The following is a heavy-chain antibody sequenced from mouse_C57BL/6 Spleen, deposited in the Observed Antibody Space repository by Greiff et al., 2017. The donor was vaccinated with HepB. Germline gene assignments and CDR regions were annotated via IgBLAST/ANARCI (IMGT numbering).Heavy chain of an antibody. CDR2: IYPGDGDT. CDR1: GYAFSSSW. Sequence: QVQLKESGPELVKPGASVKISCKASGYAFSSSWMNWVKQRPGKGLEWIGRIYPGDGDTNYNGKFKGKATLTADKSSSTAYMQLSSLTSEDSAVYFCARSGYSNYVAMDYWGQGTSVTVSS. V-gene: IGHV1-82*01. J-gene: IGHJ4*01. D-gene: IGHD2-5*01. CDR3: ARSGYSNYVAMDY.